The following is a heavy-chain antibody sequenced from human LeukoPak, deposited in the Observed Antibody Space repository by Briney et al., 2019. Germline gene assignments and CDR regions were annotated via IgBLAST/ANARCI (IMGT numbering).Heavy chain of an antibody. Sequence: GESLKISCKGSGYSFTSYWIGWVRQMPGKGLEWMGIIYPGDSDTRYGPSFQGQVTISADKSISTAYLQWSSLKASDTAMYYCARQGRRVVVPAGYWGQGTLVTVSS. D-gene: IGHD2-2*01. CDR3: ARQGRRVVVPAGY. V-gene: IGHV5-51*01. J-gene: IGHJ4*02. CDR2: IYPGDSDT. CDR1: GYSFTSYW.